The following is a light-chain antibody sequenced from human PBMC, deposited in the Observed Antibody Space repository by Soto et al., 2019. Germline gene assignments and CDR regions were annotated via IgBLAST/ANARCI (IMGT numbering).Light chain of an antibody. V-gene: IGKV1-5*01. CDR2: DAS. Sequence: DIPMTQSPSTLSTSVGDRVTITCRASQSINKWLAWYQQKPGRAPKFLIYDASILQSGVPSRFSGSGSGTEFTLTISSLQPDDFATYYCQHGWTFGQGTKVEIK. CDR1: QSINKW. CDR3: QHGWT. J-gene: IGKJ1*01.